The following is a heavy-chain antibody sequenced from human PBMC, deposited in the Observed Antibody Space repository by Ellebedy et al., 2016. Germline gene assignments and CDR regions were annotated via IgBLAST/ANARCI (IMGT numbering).Heavy chain of an antibody. CDR2: IKTDGSET. Sequence: GESLKISXAASGFTFSNHWMGWVRQAPGKGLEWVANIKTDGSETYYVDSVKGRLTISRDNAKNSLYLQVNSLRAEDTAVYYCARHGTYCFDYWGQGTLVTVSS. J-gene: IGHJ4*02. V-gene: IGHV3-7*01. CDR1: GFTFSNHW. CDR3: ARHGTYCFDY.